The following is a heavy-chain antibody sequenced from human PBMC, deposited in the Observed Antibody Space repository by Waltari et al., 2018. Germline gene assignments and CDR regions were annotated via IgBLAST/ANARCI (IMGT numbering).Heavy chain of an antibody. V-gene: IGHV4-38-2*01. D-gene: IGHD6-13*01. CDR3: ARVSSSWYLGDYFYYGVDV. CDR2: WYRSGST. J-gene: IGHJ6*01. CDR1: DSSISSGYF. Sequence: VHLQESGPGLVKPSETLSLTRGVSDSSISSGYFWAWIRQPPGKGLEWIGSWYRSGSTYYNPSLQSRVTISADTSKNQFSLNLTSVTAADTAVYYCARVSSSWYLGDYFYYGVDVWGQGATVTVSS.